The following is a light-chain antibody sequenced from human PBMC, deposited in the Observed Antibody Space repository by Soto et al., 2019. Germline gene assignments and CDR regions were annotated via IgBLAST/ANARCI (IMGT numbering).Light chain of an antibody. J-gene: IGLJ1*01. CDR3: CSYAGTFYV. Sequence: QSVLTQPHSVSGSPGQSVTISCTGISSDVGGYDYVSWYQQHPGKAPKLVIHVVDKRPSGVPDRFSGSKSGNTASLTISGLQAEDEADYYCCSYAGTFYVFGNGTKVTAL. V-gene: IGLV2-11*01. CDR1: SSDVGGYDY. CDR2: VVD.